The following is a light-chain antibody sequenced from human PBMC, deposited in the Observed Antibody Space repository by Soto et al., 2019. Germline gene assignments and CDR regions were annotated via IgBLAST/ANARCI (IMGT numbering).Light chain of an antibody. V-gene: IGKV4-1*01. CDR3: QQYYGGPTWT. CDR1: QSVLYSSNNKNY. CDR2: WAT. Sequence: IVMTQSPDSLAVSLGERATISCKSSQSVLYSSNNKNYLAWYQQKPGQPPRLLIYWATSRESGVPDRFSGSGSGTDFTLTINSLQAEDVAVYYCQQYYGGPTWTFGQGTKVEIK. J-gene: IGKJ1*01.